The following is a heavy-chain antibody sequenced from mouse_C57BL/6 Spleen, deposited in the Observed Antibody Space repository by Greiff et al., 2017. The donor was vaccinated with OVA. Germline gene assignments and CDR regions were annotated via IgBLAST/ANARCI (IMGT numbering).Heavy chain of an antibody. J-gene: IGHJ3*01. Sequence: EVHLVESGGGLVKPGGSLELSCAASGFTFSDYGMHWVRQAPEKGLEWVAYISSGSSTIYYADTVKGRFTISRDNAKNTLFLQMTSLRSEDTAMYYCARGHYYGSSYGFAYWGQGTLVTVSA. V-gene: IGHV5-17*01. CDR1: GFTFSDYG. D-gene: IGHD1-1*01. CDR2: ISSGSSTI. CDR3: ARGHYYGSSYGFAY.